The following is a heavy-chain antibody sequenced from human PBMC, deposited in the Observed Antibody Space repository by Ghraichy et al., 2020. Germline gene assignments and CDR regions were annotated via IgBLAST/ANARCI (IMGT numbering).Heavy chain of an antibody. D-gene: IGHD3-10*01. V-gene: IGHV4-39*01. J-gene: IGHJ4*02. CDR1: GGTITSASYY. Sequence: AGSLSLTCNVSGGTITSASYYWAWIRQPPGMGLEWIGNIYYSGDTYYNSSLKSRVTMSIDSSKNQFSLRLHSVTAPDTAVYFCASLRVPGDFDYWGQGTLVTVSS. CDR2: IYYSGDT. CDR3: ASLRVPGDFDY.